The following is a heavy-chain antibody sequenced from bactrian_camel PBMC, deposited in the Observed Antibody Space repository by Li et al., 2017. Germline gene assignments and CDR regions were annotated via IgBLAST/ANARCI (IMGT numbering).Heavy chain of an antibody. D-gene: IGHD3*01. CDR2: TDRDGTK. V-gene: IGHV3S53*01. CDR1: GGTFSSYS. CDR3: AADEGYYGGGRVWLSYKY. Sequence: VQLVESGGDSVQAGGSLRLSCVCSGGTFSSYSMAWFRLAPGKERELIADTDRDGTKNYADSVRGRFTISKDNAKNILYLEMNSLKPEDTGMYFCAADEGYYGGGRVWLSYKYWGQGTQVTVS. J-gene: IGHJ4*01.